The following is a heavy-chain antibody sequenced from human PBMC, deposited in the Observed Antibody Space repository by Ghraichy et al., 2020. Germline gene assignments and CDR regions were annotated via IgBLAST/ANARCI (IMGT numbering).Heavy chain of an antibody. J-gene: IGHJ5*02. D-gene: IGHD3-10*01. CDR1: GGSISSSSYY. V-gene: IGHV4-39*01. CDR3: ASQIRPMVRGVIMRGWFDP. CDR2: IYYSGST. Sequence: SETLSLTCTVSGGSISSSSYYWGWIRQPPGKGLEWIGSIYYSGSTYYNPSLKSRVTISVDTSKNQFSLKLSSVTAADTAVYYCASQIRPMVRGVIMRGWFDPWGQGTLVTVSS.